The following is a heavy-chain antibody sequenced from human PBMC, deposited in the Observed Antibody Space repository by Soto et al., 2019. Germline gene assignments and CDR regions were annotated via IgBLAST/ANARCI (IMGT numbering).Heavy chain of an antibody. D-gene: IGHD6-19*01. J-gene: IGHJ5*02. Sequence: GSLRLSCAASGFTFSSYSMNWVRQAPGKGLEWVSSISSSSSYIYYADSVKGRFNISRDNDKNSLYLQMNSLRAEDTAVYYCASNPIAVAGSWFDPWGQGTLVTSPQ. CDR2: ISSSSSYI. CDR3: ASNPIAVAGSWFDP. CDR1: GFTFSSYS. V-gene: IGHV3-21*01.